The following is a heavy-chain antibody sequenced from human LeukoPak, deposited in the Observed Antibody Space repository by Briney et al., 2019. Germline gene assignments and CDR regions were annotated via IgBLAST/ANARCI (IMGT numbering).Heavy chain of an antibody. D-gene: IGHD6-19*01. CDR2: INAGNGNT. J-gene: IGHJ6*03. CDR1: GYTFTSYA. V-gene: IGHV1-3*03. Sequence: GASVKVSCKASGYTFTSYAMHWVRQAPGQRLEWMGWINAGNGNTKYSQEFQGRVTITRDTSASTAYMELSSLRSEDMAVYYCARALRGSGWHLEGSRYMDVWGKGTTVTVSS. CDR3: ARALRGSGWHLEGSRYMDV.